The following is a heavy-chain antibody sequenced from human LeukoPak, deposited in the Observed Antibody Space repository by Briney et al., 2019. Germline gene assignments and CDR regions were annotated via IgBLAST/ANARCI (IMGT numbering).Heavy chain of an antibody. CDR3: TTTSFVVVCATTGDY. V-gene: IGHV3-30*03. CDR2: ISYDGSNK. J-gene: IGHJ4*02. Sequence: GGSLRLSCAASGFTFSSYGMHWVRQAPGKGLEWVAVISYDGSNKYYADSVKGRFTISRDNSKNTLYLQMNSLRAEDTAVYYCTTTSFVVVCATTGDYWGQGTLVTVSS. D-gene: IGHD2-21*01. CDR1: GFTFSSYG.